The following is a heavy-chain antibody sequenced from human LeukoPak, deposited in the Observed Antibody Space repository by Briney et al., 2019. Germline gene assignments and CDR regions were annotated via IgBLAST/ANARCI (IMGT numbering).Heavy chain of an antibody. CDR1: GYTFTDYF. J-gene: IGHJ4*02. CDR2: INPNSGDT. Sequence: ASVKVSCKASGYTFTDYFIHWVRQAPGQGLEWMGWINPNSGDTNYAQSFQGRVTMTRDTSISTAYMELSRLRSDDTAVYYCARDSRRTTGTPYGYFDYWGQGTLVTVSS. D-gene: IGHD1-1*01. V-gene: IGHV1-2*02. CDR3: ARDSRRTTGTPYGYFDY.